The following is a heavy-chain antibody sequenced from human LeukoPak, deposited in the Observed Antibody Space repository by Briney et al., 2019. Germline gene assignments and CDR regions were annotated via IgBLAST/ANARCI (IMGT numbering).Heavy chain of an antibody. CDR3: AKDIPPYYYGAGSTLDY. J-gene: IGHJ4*02. D-gene: IGHD3-10*01. Sequence: GGSLSLSCAASGFTFDDYAMHWVRQAPGKGLEWVSLISGDGGRTYYEDSVKGRFTISRDHTQNSLYLQMNSLRTEDTALYYCAKDIPPYYYGAGSTLDYWGQGTLVTVSS. CDR2: ISGDGGRT. V-gene: IGHV3-43*02. CDR1: GFTFDDYA.